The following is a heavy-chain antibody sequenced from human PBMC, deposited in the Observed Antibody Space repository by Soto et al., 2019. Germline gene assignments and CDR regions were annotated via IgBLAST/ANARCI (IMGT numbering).Heavy chain of an antibody. D-gene: IGHD3-10*01. CDR3: AKASITRVRGASQDKAGNYYYYMDV. V-gene: IGHV3-30*18. J-gene: IGHJ6*03. Sequence: QVQLVESGGGVVQPGRSLRLSCAASGFTFSSYGMHWVRQAPGKGLEWVAVISYDGSNKYYADSVKGRFTISRDNSKNTLYLQMNSLRAEDTAVYYCAKASITRVRGASQDKAGNYYYYMDVWGKGTTVTVSS. CDR1: GFTFSSYG. CDR2: ISYDGSNK.